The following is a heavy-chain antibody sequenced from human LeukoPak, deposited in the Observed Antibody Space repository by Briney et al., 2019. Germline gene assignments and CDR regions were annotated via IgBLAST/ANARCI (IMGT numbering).Heavy chain of an antibody. CDR3: RITFGGVIVDQIDY. V-gene: IGHV4-61*02. D-gene: IGHD3-16*02. Sequence: SQTLSLTCTVSGGSISSGSYYWSWVRQPAGKGLEWIGRIYTSGSTNYNPSLKSRLTISVDRTKNQFSLKLSSVTAADTAVYYCRITFGGVIVDQIDYWGQGTLVTVSS. CDR1: GGSISSGSYY. J-gene: IGHJ4*02. CDR2: IYTSGST.